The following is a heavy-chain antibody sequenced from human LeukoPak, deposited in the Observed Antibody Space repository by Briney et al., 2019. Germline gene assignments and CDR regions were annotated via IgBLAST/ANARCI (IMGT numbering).Heavy chain of an antibody. CDR3: AIGVVITTAFDN. J-gene: IGHJ4*02. Sequence: GGSLRLSCAASGFTFNNYWMHWVRQAPGKGLVWVSGINSDGGSATYADSVKGRFTISRDNAKNTLYLEMNSLRAEDMAVYYCAIGVVITTAFDNWGQGTLVTVSS. V-gene: IGHV3-74*01. D-gene: IGHD3-22*01. CDR1: GFTFNNYW. CDR2: INSDGGSA.